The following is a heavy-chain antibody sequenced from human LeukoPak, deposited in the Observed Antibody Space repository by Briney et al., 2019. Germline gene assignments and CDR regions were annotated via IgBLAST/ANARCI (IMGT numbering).Heavy chain of an antibody. D-gene: IGHD4-17*01. CDR1: GFTFSSYA. Sequence: TGGSLRLSCAASGFTFSSYAMSWVRQAPRKGLEWVSAISGSGGSTYYADSVKGRFTISRDNSKNTLYLQMNSLRAEDTAVYYCARLRRSYWYFDLWGRGTLVTVSS. CDR3: ARLRRSYWYFDL. J-gene: IGHJ2*01. V-gene: IGHV3-23*01. CDR2: ISGSGGST.